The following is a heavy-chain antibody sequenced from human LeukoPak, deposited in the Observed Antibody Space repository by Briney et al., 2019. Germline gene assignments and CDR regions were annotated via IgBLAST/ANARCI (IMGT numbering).Heavy chain of an antibody. CDR2: IYTSGST. Sequence: TSETLSLTCTVSGGSISSGSYYSSWIRQPAGKGLEWIGRIYTSGSTNYNPSLKSRVTISVDTSKNQSSLKLSSVTAADTAVYYCARLESGGLFDLWGRGTLVTVSS. J-gene: IGHJ2*01. CDR3: ARLESGGLFDL. V-gene: IGHV4-61*02. CDR1: GGSISSGSYY. D-gene: IGHD3-3*01.